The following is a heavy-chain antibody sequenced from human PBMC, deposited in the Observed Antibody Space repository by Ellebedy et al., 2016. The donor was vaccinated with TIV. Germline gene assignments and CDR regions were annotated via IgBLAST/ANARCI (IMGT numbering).Heavy chain of an antibody. Sequence: SETLSLTCTVSGGSMSNYYWNWIRQPPGKGLEWIGYIYYSGRSGSTNYNPSLKSRVTISVDAPNNQLSLKLTSVTAADRAVYYCARESTGGVVDYWGQGTLVIVSS. J-gene: IGHJ4*02. CDR2: IYYSGRSGST. CDR3: ARESTGGVVDY. CDR1: GGSMSNYY. D-gene: IGHD3-10*01. V-gene: IGHV4-59*01.